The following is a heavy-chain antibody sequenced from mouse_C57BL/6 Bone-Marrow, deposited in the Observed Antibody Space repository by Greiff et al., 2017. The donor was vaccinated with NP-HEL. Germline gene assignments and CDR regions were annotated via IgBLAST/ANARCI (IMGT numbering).Heavy chain of an antibody. V-gene: IGHV1-39*01. CDR1: GYSFTDYN. CDR2: INPNYGTT. J-gene: IGHJ1*03. CDR3: ARWAYGYDGYWYFDV. D-gene: IGHD2-2*01. Sequence: LVESGPELVKPGASVKISCKASGYSFTDYNMNWVKQSTGKSLEWIGVINPNYGTTSYNQKFKGKATLTVDQSSSTAYMQLNSLTSEDSAVYYCARWAYGYDGYWYFDVWGTGTTVTVSS.